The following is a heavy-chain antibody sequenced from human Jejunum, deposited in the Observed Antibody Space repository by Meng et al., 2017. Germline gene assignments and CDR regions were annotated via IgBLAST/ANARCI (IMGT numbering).Heavy chain of an antibody. CDR3: ARDHWGSLDY. D-gene: IGHD7-27*01. J-gene: IGHJ4*02. V-gene: IGHV4-61*08. CDR1: GGSVSSAGYQ. CDR2: AST. Sequence: QVQLQESGPGLVRPSETLCLICTVSGGSVSSAGYQWGWIRQPPGKRLQWIGYASTNYNPSLKSRVTISLDTSKNQFSLKLSSVTAADTAVYYCARDHWGSLDYWGQGILVTVSS.